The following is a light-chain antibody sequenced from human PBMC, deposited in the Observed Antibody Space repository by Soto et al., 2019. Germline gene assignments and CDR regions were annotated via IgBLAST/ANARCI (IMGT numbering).Light chain of an antibody. CDR1: QSVSSSY. CDR2: GAS. CDR3: QQYGSSPRIT. J-gene: IGKJ5*01. V-gene: IGKV3-20*01. Sequence: EIVLTQSPGTLSLSPGERATLSCRASQSVSSSYLAWYQQKPGQAPRLLIYGASSRATGIPDRSSGSRSGTDFTLTIRRLETEDFAVYYGQQYGSSPRITVGPGTRREIK.